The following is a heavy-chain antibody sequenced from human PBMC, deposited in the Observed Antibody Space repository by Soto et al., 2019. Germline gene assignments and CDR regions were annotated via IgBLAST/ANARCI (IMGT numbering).Heavy chain of an antibody. CDR2: IYYSGST. CDR3: ARDGVGLRIFDY. V-gene: IGHV4-59*01. D-gene: IGHD3-3*01. CDR1: GGSISSYY. J-gene: IGHJ4*02. Sequence: SETLSLTCTVSGGSISSYYWSWIRQPPGKGLEWIGYIYYSGSTNYNPSLKSRVTISVDTSKNQFSLKLSSVTAADTAVYYCARDGVGLRIFDYWGQGTLVTVSS.